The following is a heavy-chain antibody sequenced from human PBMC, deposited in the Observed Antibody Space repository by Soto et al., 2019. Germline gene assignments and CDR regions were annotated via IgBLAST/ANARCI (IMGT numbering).Heavy chain of an antibody. CDR2: IIPIFGTA. Sequence: SVKVSCKASGGTFSRYSISWVRQAPGQGLEWMGGIIPIFGTANYAQKFQGRVTITADESTSTAYMELSSLRSEDTAVYYCASNLGYCSGGSCYERYYYGMDVWGQGTTVTVSS. J-gene: IGHJ6*02. CDR1: GGTFSRYS. V-gene: IGHV1-69*13. CDR3: ASNLGYCSGGSCYERYYYGMDV. D-gene: IGHD2-15*01.